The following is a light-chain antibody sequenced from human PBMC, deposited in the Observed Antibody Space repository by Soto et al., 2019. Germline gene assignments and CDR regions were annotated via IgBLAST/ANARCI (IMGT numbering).Light chain of an antibody. CDR3: QAWDSGTALV. V-gene: IGLV3-1*01. CDR2: QDS. CDR1: KLGDKY. J-gene: IGLJ1*01. Sequence: SYELTQPPSVSVSPGQTASITCSXEKLGDKYACWYQQKPGQSPVLVIYQDSKRPSGIPERFSGSNSGNTATLTISGTQAMDEADYYCQAWDSGTALVFGTGTKVTVL.